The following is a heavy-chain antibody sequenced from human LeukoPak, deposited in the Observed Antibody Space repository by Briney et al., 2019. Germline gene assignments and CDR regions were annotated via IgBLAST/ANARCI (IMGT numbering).Heavy chain of an antibody. D-gene: IGHD3-22*01. CDR2: IYTSGST. V-gene: IGHV4-4*07. J-gene: IGHJ4*02. CDR3: ARGGWNKFDY. CDR1: GGSISSHY. Sequence: PSETLSLTCTVSGGSISSHYWSWIRQPAGKGLDWIGRIYTSGSTNYNPSLKSRVTMSLDTSKNQFSLKLSSVTAADTAAYYCARGGWNKFDYWGQGTLVTVSS.